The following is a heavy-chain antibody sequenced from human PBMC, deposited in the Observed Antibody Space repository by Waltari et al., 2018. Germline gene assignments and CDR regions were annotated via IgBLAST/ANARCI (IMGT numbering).Heavy chain of an antibody. J-gene: IGHJ6*02. CDR2: INPSGGST. CDR1: GYTFTSYY. V-gene: IGHV1-46*01. Sequence: QVQLVQSGAEVKKPGASVKVSCKASGYTFTSYYMHWVRQAPGQGLEWMGIINPSGGSTSYAQKFQGRVTMTRDMSTSTVYMELSSLRSEDTAVYYCARDRGIDVLLWFGELFTYGMDVWGQGTTVTVSS. CDR3: ARDRGIDVLLWFGELFTYGMDV. D-gene: IGHD3-10*01.